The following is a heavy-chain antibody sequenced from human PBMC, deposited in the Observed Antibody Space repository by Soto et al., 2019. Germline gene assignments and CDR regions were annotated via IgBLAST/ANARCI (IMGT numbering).Heavy chain of an antibody. Sequence: GGSLRLSCAASGFTFSSYSMNWVRQAPGKGLEWVSSISSSSSYIYYADSVKGRFTISRDNAKNSLYLQMNSLRAEDTAVYYCSRAGDGYTLSNFSSWGKGPLAPVSS. CDR3: SRAGDGYTLSNFSS. CDR1: GFTFSSYS. CDR2: ISSSSSYI. V-gene: IGHV3-21*01. J-gene: IGHJ4*02. D-gene: IGHD5-12*01.